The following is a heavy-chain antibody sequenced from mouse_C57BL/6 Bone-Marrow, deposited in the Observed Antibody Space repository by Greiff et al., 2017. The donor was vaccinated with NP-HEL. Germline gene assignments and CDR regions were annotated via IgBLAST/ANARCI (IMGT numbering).Heavy chain of an antibody. D-gene: IGHD2-4*01. Sequence: EVKLEESGPGLVKPSQSLSLTCSVTGYSITSGYYWNWIRQFTGNKLAWMGYISYDGSNNYNPSLKNRISITRDTSKNQFFLKLNSVTTEDTATYYCAREEGYDYPFAYWGQVTLVTVSA. CDR1: GYSITSGYY. CDR3: AREEGYDYPFAY. CDR2: ISYDGSN. J-gene: IGHJ3*01. V-gene: IGHV3-6*01.